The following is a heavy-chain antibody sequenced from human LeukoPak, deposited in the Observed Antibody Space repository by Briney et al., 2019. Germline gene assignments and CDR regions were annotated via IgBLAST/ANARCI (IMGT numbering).Heavy chain of an antibody. J-gene: IGHJ4*02. CDR3: ARGGSDSSSSAEFDY. Sequence: SETLSLTCTVSGGSISSSSYYWGWIRQPPGKGLEWIGEINHSGSTNYNPSLKSRVTISVDTSKNQFSLKLSSVTAADTAVYYCARGGSDSSSSAEFDYWGQGTLVTVSS. D-gene: IGHD6-6*01. CDR1: GGSISSSSYY. CDR2: INHSGST. V-gene: IGHV4-39*07.